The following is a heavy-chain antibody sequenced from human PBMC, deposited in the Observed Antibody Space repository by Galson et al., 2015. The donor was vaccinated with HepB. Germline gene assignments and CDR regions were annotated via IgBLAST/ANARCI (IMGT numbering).Heavy chain of an antibody. CDR3: AKGGLGRHSSGWLDY. CDR1: GFTFSSYA. V-gene: IGHV3-23*01. Sequence: SLRLSCAASGFTFSSYAMSWVRQAPGKGLEWVSAISGSGGSTYYADSVKGRFTISRDNSKNTLYLQMNSLRAEDTAVYYCAKGGLGRHSSGWLDYWGQGTLVTVSS. D-gene: IGHD6-19*01. CDR2: ISGSGGST. J-gene: IGHJ4*02.